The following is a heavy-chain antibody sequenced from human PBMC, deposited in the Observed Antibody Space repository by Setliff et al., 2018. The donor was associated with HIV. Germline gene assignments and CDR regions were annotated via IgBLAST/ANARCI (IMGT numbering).Heavy chain of an antibody. J-gene: IGHJ5*01. CDR3: ARDLWNYGIDS. V-gene: IGHV3-53*01. CDR1: GLAVGANY. Sequence: QPGGSLRLSCAASGLAVGANYMSWVRQAPGKGLECVSIFYSGGSTYYSDSVKGRFTISRDKSKNSLYLQMNSLRAEDTAVYYCARDLWNYGIDSWGQGTLVTVSS. CDR2: FYSGGST. D-gene: IGHD1-7*01.